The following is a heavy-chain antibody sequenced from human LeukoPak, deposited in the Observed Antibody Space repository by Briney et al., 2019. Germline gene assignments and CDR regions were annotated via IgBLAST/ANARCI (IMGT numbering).Heavy chain of an antibody. CDR3: ARYLRVVVPAAARYFDY. V-gene: IGHV3-21*01. D-gene: IGHD2-2*01. CDR1: KFTFSSYS. J-gene: IGHJ4*02. Sequence: GGSLRLSCAASKFTFSSYSMNWVRQAPGKGLEWVSSISSSSSFIYYADSVKGRFTISRDNAKNSLYLQMNSPRAEDTAVYYCARYLRVVVPAAARYFDYWGQETLVTVSS. CDR2: ISSSSSFI.